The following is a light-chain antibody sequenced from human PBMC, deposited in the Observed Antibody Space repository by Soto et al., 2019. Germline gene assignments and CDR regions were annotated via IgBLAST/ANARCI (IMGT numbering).Light chain of an antibody. CDR2: QDS. J-gene: IGLJ1*01. CDR1: KLGEKY. Sequence: SYELTQPPSVSVSPGQTASITSSGEKLGEKYACWYQQKPGQSPVLVIYQDSKRPSGIPERFSGSNSGNTATLTISGTQAMDEADYYCQAWDSSTYVLGTGTKLTVL. CDR3: QAWDSSTYV. V-gene: IGLV3-1*01.